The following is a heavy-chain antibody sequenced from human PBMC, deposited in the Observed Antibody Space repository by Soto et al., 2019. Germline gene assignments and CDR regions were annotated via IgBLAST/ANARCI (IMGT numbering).Heavy chain of an antibody. CDR1: GFTFSSYA. V-gene: IGHV3-23*01. CDR3: AKSVAAAGYYYYYGMDV. Sequence: GGSLRLSCAASGFTFSSYAMSWVRQAPGKGLEWVSAVSGSGGTTYYADSVKGRFTVSRDNPKTTVYLQLNSLRAEDTAVYYCAKSVAAAGYYYYYGMDVWGRGTTVTVSS. D-gene: IGHD6-13*01. CDR2: VSGSGGTT. J-gene: IGHJ6*02.